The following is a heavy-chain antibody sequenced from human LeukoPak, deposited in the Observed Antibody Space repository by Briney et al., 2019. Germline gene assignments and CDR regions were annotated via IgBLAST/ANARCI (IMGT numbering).Heavy chain of an antibody. D-gene: IGHD3-10*01. CDR1: GFTFSSYG. CDR2: ISYDGSNK. J-gene: IGHJ6*03. V-gene: IGHV3-30*18. Sequence: PGRSLRLSCAASGFTFSSYGMHWVRQAPGKGLEWVAVISYDGSNKYYGDSVKGRFTISRDNSKNTLYLQMSSLRAEDTAVYYCAKVGGDYYASGSYLNYYYYYMDVWGKGTTVTVSS. CDR3: AKVGGDYYASGSYLNYYYYYMDV.